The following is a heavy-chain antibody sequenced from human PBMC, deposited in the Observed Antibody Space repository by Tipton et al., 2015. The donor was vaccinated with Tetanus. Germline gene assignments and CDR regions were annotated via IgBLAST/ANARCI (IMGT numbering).Heavy chain of an antibody. D-gene: IGHD3-3*01. V-gene: IGHV4-61*03. CDR1: GGSVRSGDYS. Sequence: TLSLTCTVSGGSVRSGDYSWNWIRQPPGKGLEWLAYVSYSGRTNSNYSLKSRITISRDTSKNRFSLNLSSVTAADTAVYFCARANFDFPKKGPFDSWGQGIPVIVS. CDR3: ARANFDFPKKGPFDS. CDR2: VSYSGRT. J-gene: IGHJ4*02.